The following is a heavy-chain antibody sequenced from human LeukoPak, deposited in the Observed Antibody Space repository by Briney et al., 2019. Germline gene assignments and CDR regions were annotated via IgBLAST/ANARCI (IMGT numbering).Heavy chain of an antibody. J-gene: IGHJ4*02. V-gene: IGHV3-23*01. CDR2: INANSGTT. CDR3: AKGRVLLWFGVAFDY. CDR1: GFAFSFYA. Sequence: GGSLRLSCAASGFAFSFYAMSWLRQPPGKGLEWVSTINANSGTTSYAASVRGRFTISRDNSKNTLYLQVNTLRAEDTAVYYCAKGRVLLWFGVAFDYWGQGTLVTVSS. D-gene: IGHD3-10*01.